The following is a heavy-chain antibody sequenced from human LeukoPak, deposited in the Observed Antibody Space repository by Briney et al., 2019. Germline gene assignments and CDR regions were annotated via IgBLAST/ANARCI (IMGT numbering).Heavy chain of an antibody. CDR2: ISYDGSNK. CDR1: GFTFSSYG. V-gene: IGHV3-30*03. Sequence: GGSLRLSCAASGFTFSSYGMHWVRQAPGKGLEWVAVISYDGSNKYYADSVKGRFTISRDNSKNTLYLQMNSLRAEDTAVYYCARDYDTTRGYSGYGQRVPYFDYWGQGTLVTVSS. CDR3: ARDYDTTRGYSGYGQRVPYFDY. J-gene: IGHJ4*02. D-gene: IGHD5-12*01.